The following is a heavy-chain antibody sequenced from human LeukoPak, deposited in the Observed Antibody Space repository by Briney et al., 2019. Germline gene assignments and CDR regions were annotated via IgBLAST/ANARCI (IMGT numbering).Heavy chain of an antibody. D-gene: IGHD1-26*01. CDR3: ARDDSGSYPPLGY. CDR1: GFTFSSYS. V-gene: IGHV3-30-3*01. CDR2: ISYDGSNK. Sequence: HPGRSLRLSCAASGFTFSSYSMHWVRQAPGKGLEWVAVISYDGSNKYYADSVKGRFTISRDNAKNSLYLQMNSLRAEDTAVYYCARDDSGSYPPLGYWGQGTMVTVSS. J-gene: IGHJ4*02.